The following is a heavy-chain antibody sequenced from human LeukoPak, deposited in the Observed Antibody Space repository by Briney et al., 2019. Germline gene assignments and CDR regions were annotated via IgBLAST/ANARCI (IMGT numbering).Heavy chain of an antibody. J-gene: IGHJ5*02. V-gene: IGHV4-39*01. CDR3: ARLGTGYDSSGYSIGWFDP. CDR1: GFSICISTYY. CDR2: IYYSGST. D-gene: IGHD3-22*01. Sequence: SETLSLTCTGSGFSICISTYYWGWIRQPPGKVLEWIRSIYYSGSTYYNPALKSRVTISVDTSKNQFSLRLSSVTAADTAVYYCARLGTGYDSSGYSIGWFDPWGQGTLVTVSS.